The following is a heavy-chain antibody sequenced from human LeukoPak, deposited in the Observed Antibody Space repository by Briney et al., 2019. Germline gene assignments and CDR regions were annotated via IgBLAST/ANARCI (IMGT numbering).Heavy chain of an antibody. V-gene: IGHV3-21*01. CDR2: ISSSSSYI. Sequence: PGGSLRLSCAASGFTFSSYSMNWVRQAPGKGLEWVSSISSSSSYIYYADSVKGRFTISRDNSKNTLYLQMNSLRAEDTAVYYCASTLGYCSSTSCLYYYYYMDVWGKGTTVTVSS. D-gene: IGHD2-2*01. J-gene: IGHJ6*03. CDR3: ASTLGYCSSTSCLYYYYYMDV. CDR1: GFTFSSYS.